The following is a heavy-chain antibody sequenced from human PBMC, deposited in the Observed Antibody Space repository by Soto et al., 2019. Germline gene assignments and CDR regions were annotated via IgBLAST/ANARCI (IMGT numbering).Heavy chain of an antibody. CDR2: ISGSGGST. J-gene: IGHJ6*02. Sequence: GGSLRLSCAASGFTFSSYAMSWVRRAPGKGLEWVSAISGSGGSTYYADSVKGRFTISRDNSKNTLYLQMNSLRAEDTAVYYCAKGSGSYSSYYGMDVWGQGTTVTVSS. CDR3: AKGSGSYSSYYGMDV. D-gene: IGHD1-26*01. CDR1: GFTFSSYA. V-gene: IGHV3-23*01.